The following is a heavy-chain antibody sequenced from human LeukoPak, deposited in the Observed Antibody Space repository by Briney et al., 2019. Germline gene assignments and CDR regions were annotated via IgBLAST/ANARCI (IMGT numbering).Heavy chain of an antibody. CDR3: ARGTIFGVVTN. Sequence: RSSETLSLTCAVSGGSISNYYWSWLRQPPGKGLEWIGNIYYSGSTNYNPSLKSRITISVVTSRTRFSLKLSSVTAADTAGYSCARGTIFGVVTNWGQGILVPISS. D-gene: IGHD3-3*01. J-gene: IGHJ4*02. CDR1: GGSISNYY. CDR2: IYYSGST. V-gene: IGHV4-59*01.